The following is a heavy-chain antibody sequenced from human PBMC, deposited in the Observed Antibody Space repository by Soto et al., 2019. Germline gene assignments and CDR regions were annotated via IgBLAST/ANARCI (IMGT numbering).Heavy chain of an antibody. J-gene: IGHJ4*02. D-gene: IGHD5-12*01. CDR2: IGTAGDT. Sequence: GGSLRLSCAASGFTFSSYDMHWVRQATGKGLEWVSAIGTAGDTYYPGSVKGRFTISRENAKNSLYLQMNSLRAEDTAVYYCAVSRDGYKRGPSFDYWGQGTLVTVSS. CDR3: AVSRDGYKRGPSFDY. V-gene: IGHV3-13*01. CDR1: GFTFSSYD.